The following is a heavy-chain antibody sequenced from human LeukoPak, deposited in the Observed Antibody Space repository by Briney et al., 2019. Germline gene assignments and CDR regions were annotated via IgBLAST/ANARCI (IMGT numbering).Heavy chain of an antibody. J-gene: IGHJ4*02. CDR3: ARTSTYYDFWRGYRDFDY. CDR2: IYYSGST. V-gene: IGHV4-30-4*08. CDR1: GGPISSGDYY. Sequence: SQTLSLTCTVSGGPISSGDYYWSWIRQPPGKGLEWIGYIYYSGSTYYNPSLKSRVTISVDTSKNQFSLKLSSVTAADTAVYYCARTSTYYDFWRGYRDFDYWGQGTLVTVSS. D-gene: IGHD3-3*01.